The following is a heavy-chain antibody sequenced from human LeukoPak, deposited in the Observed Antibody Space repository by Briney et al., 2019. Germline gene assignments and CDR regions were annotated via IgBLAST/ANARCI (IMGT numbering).Heavy chain of an antibody. CDR3: ASGKTYSSGWYFGNY. V-gene: IGHV3-23*01. Sequence: PGGSLRLSCAASGFTLSSYAMSWVRQAPGKGLEWVSAISGSGGSTYYADSVKGRFTISRDNSKNTLYLQMNSLRAEDTAVYYCASGKTYSSGWYFGNYWGQGTLVTVSS. CDR1: GFTLSSYA. CDR2: ISGSGGST. D-gene: IGHD6-19*01. J-gene: IGHJ4*02.